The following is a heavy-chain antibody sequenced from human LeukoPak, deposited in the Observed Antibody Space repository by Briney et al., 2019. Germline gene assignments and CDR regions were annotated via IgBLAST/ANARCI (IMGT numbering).Heavy chain of an antibody. D-gene: IGHD5-18*01. CDR3: ARKGGSYGPSNY. CDR1: GFTFSNYA. V-gene: IGHV3-21*01. J-gene: IGHJ4*02. CDR2: ITSGGGHT. Sequence: GGPLRLSCAASGFTFSNYAMSWVRQAPGKGLEWVSTITSGGGHTYYADSVKGRFTISRDNAKNSLYLQMNSLRAEDTAVYYCARKGGSYGPSNYWGQGTLVTVSS.